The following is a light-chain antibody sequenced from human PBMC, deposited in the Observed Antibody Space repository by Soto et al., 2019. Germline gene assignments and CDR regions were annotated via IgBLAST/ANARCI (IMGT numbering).Light chain of an antibody. CDR1: SGHSTYA. J-gene: IGLJ3*02. CDR2: INYDGTH. CDR3: QSLGTGIQV. V-gene: IGLV4-69*01. Sequence: QAVVTQSPSASASLGASVKLTCTRSSGHSTYAIAWHQQQSEKGPRFLMKINYDGTHSKGDGFFDRFSGSSSGAERHLTISRLQSEDEADYYCQSLGTGIQVFGGGTKVTVL.